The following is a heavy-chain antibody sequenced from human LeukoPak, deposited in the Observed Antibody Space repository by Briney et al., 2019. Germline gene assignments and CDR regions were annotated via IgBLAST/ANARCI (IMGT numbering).Heavy chain of an antibody. CDR2: ISYDGSNK. CDR1: KFTFSHYG. D-gene: IGHD2-2*01. Sequence: GGSLRLSCTASKFTFSHYGMQWVRQAPGKGLEWVAVISYDGSNKYYADSVKGRFTISRDNSKNTLYLQTNSLRAEDTAVYYCAKDHSEFVVVPAAIECYFDYWGQGTLVTASS. V-gene: IGHV3-30*18. CDR3: AKDHSEFVVVPAAIECYFDY. J-gene: IGHJ4*02.